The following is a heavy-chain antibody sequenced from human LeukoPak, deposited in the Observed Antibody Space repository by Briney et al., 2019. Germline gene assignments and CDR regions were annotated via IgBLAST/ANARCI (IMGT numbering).Heavy chain of an antibody. J-gene: IGHJ1*01. CDR2: ITPNADRT. V-gene: IGHV3-23*01. CDR1: GFTFSTYA. D-gene: IGHD3-22*01. CDR3: AIMHGYYDGSGYWVQ. Sequence: GGSLRLSCAASGFTFSTYAMSWVRQAPGKGLGWVSFITPNADRTSYADSVEGRFTISRDNPRNTLYMQMNSLRDEDTALYYCAIMHGYYDGSGYWVQWGQGTLVTVSS.